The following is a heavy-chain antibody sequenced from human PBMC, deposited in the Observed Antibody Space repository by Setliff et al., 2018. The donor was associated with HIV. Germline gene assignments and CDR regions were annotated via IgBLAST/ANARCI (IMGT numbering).Heavy chain of an antibody. J-gene: IGHJ4*02. CDR2: INHSGST. CDR3: ARGRFTYYYDSSGYYY. D-gene: IGHD3-22*01. Sequence: PSETLSLTCAVYGGSISSYYWSWIRQPPGKGLEWIGEINHSGSTNYNPSLKSRVTISVDTSKNQFSLKLSSVTAADTAVYYCARGRFTYYYDSSGYYYWGQGTLVTVSS. V-gene: IGHV4-34*01. CDR1: GGSISSYY.